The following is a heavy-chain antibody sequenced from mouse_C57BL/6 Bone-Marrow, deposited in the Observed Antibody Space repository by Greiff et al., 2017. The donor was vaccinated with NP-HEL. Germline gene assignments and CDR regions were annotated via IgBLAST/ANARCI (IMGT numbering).Heavy chain of an antibody. CDR1: GYTFTSYW. Sequence: VQLQQSGAELAKPGASVKLSCKASGYTFTSYWMHWVKQRPGQGLEWIGYINTCSGYTKYNQKFKDTATLTEDKSSSTAYMQLSSLTYEDSAVYDCDREGHYYGSSSDYWGQGTTLTVSS. V-gene: IGHV1-7*01. D-gene: IGHD1-1*01. CDR3: DREGHYYGSSSDY. J-gene: IGHJ2*01. CDR2: INTCSGYT.